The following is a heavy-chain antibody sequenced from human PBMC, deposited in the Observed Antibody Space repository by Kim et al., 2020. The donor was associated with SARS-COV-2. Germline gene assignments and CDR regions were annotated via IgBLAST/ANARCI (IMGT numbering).Heavy chain of an antibody. V-gene: IGHV3-48*03. Sequence: GGSLRLSCAASGFTFSSYEMTWVRQAPGKGLEWVSYISSSGSTNYYSDSVKGRFTISRDNAKNSLYLQMNSLRAEDTALYYCATAPIVATTLSDYFGQGT. CDR2: ISSSGSTN. CDR1: GFTFSSYE. D-gene: IGHD5-12*01. CDR3: ATAPIVATTLSDY. J-gene: IGHJ4*02.